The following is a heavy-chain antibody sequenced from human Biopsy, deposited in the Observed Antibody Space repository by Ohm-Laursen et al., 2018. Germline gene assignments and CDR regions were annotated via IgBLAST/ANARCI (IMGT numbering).Heavy chain of an antibody. J-gene: IGHJ4*02. Sequence: SVKVSCKASGGPSSNYAFSWVRQAPGQGLEWVGRIVPVLGHLNYAQRFQGRVSITADKSTSYVFMELSRLTSGDTAVYYCAADADGYYTEFDYWGPGTLATVSS. D-gene: IGHD3-3*01. CDR3: AADADGYYTEFDY. CDR2: IVPVLGHL. CDR1: GGPSSNYA. V-gene: IGHV1-69*04.